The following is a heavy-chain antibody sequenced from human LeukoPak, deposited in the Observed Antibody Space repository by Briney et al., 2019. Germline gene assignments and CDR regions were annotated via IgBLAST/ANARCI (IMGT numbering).Heavy chain of an antibody. V-gene: IGHV4-39*07. D-gene: IGHD3-22*01. CDR2: VYYSGST. J-gene: IGHJ3*02. Sequence: SETLSLTCTVSGDSISSSSYYWGWIRQSPEKGLEWIASVYYSGSTYSNPSLTSRLTISVDMSKNQISLKLTSVTAADTAVYYCVRLHSSAHYRPNDAFEIWGHGTKVTVSS. CDR3: VRLHSSAHYRPNDAFEI. CDR1: GDSISSSSYY.